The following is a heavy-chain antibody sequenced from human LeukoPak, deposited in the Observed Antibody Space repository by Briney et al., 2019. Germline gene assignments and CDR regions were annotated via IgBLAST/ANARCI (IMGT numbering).Heavy chain of an antibody. CDR1: GGSISSYY. V-gene: IGHV4-59*01. Sequence: PSETLSLTCTVSGGSISSYYWSWIRQPPGKGLEWIGYIYYSGSTNYNPSLKSRVTISVDTSKNQFSLKLTSVTAADTAVYYCARSELLWFGGVNSGFDYWGQGTLVTVSS. J-gene: IGHJ4*02. CDR2: IYYSGST. D-gene: IGHD3-10*01. CDR3: ARSELLWFGGVNSGFDY.